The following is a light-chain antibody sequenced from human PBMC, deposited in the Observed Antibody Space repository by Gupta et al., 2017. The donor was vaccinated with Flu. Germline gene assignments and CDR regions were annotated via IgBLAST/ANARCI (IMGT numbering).Light chain of an antibody. V-gene: IGLV1-44*01. CDR3: ATPDDSRSGRV. CDR2: SIN. CDR1: SSNIGSNT. J-gene: IGLJ2*01. Sequence: RVTISCSGSSSNIGSNTVNWYQQLPRTAPKLLIYSINQRPSGVPDRFSGSKSGTSASLAISGLQAEDEAEYYCATPDDSRSGRVFGGGTRLTVL.